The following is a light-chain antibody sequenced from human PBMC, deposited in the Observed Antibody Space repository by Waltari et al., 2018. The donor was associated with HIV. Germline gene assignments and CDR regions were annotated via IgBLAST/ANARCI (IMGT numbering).Light chain of an antibody. CDR1: NSDFGSYDF. J-gene: IGLJ1*01. CDR3: SSWTSSTTLV. V-gene: IGLV2-14*01. CDR2: DVR. Sequence: QSALTQPASVSGSPGQSITISCTGTNSDFGSYDFVSWYQQYPGKAPRLIISDVRNRPSGISSRFSGSKYGYTASLTISGLRAEDEADYFCSSWTSSTTLVFGTG.